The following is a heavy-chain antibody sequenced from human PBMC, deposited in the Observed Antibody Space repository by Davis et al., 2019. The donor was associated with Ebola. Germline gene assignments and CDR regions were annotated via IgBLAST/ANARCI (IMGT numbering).Heavy chain of an antibody. CDR2: IIPILGAT. CDR3: ARSFSSTFVGWFDP. CDR1: GATFSSHA. Sequence: AASVKVSCKASGATFSSHAVSWVRQAPGQGLEWMGGIIPILGATNYAQTFQGRVTITADESTSTAYMELSSLRSEDTAVYYCARSFSSTFVGWFDPWGQGTLVTVSS. V-gene: IGHV1-69*13. D-gene: IGHD6-13*01. J-gene: IGHJ5*02.